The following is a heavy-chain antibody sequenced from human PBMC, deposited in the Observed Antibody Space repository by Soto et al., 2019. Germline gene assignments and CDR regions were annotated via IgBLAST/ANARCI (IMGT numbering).Heavy chain of an antibody. CDR3: ARPPEDSSSWRYYFDY. CDR2: ISYDGSNK. D-gene: IGHD6-13*01. CDR1: GFTFSSYA. Sequence: GGSLRLSCAASGFTFSSYAMHWVRQAPGKGLEWVAVISYDGSNKYYADSVKGRFTISRDNSKNTLYLQMNSLRAEDTAVYYCARPPEDSSSWRYYFDYWGQGTLVTVSS. V-gene: IGHV3-30-3*01. J-gene: IGHJ4*02.